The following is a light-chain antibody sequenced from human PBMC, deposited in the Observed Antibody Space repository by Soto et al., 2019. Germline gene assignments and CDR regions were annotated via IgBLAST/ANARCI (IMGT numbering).Light chain of an antibody. J-gene: IGKJ4*01. V-gene: IGKV3-11*01. Sequence: EIVMTQSPATLSVSPGERATLSCRASQTVSNKLAWYQHKPGQAPRLLIYDTSNRATGIPARFSGSGSGTDFTLTISSLEPEDFAVYYCQQRSNWPGLTFGGGTKV. CDR1: QTVSNK. CDR2: DTS. CDR3: QQRSNWPGLT.